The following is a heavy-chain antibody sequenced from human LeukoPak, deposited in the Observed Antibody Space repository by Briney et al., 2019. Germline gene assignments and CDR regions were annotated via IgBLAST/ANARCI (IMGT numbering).Heavy chain of an antibody. Sequence: PSETLSLTCTVSGGSISSSSYYWGWIRQPPGKGLEWIGSIYYSGSAYYNPSLKSRLTISVDTSKNQFSLKLSSVTAADTAVYYCARVPAGVIGMKDAFDIWGQGTMVTVSS. CDR3: ARVPAGVIGMKDAFDI. CDR1: GGSISSSSYY. D-gene: IGHD3-16*02. CDR2: IYYSGSA. J-gene: IGHJ3*02. V-gene: IGHV4-39*01.